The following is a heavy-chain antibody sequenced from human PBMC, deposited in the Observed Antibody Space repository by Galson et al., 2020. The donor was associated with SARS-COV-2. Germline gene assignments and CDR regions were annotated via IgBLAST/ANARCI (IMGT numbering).Heavy chain of an antibody. V-gene: IGHV3-53*01. J-gene: IGHJ5*02. CDR1: GLNVSTNY. CDR3: ARAHGGGFPLNNWFDP. CDR2: IYTDDRT. D-gene: IGHD1-26*01. Sequence: GSLRPSCAASGLNVSTNYMNWVRQAPGKGLEWVSVIYTDDRTFYTESVKGRFTISRDNSKNMVSLQMNSLRAEDTAVYYCARAHGGGFPLNNWFDPWGQGTLVTVSS.